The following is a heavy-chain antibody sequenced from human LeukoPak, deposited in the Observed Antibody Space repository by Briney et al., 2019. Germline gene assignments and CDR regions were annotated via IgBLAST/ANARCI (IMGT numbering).Heavy chain of an antibody. J-gene: IGHJ4*02. Sequence: ASVKVSCKASGYTFTGYYMHWVRQAPGQGLEWMGWINPNSGGTNYAQKFQGRVTMTSDTSISTAYMELSRLRSDDTAVYYCARAEEIVVVITPGGYWGQGTLVTVSS. CDR2: INPNSGGT. D-gene: IGHD3-22*01. CDR1: GYTFTGYY. CDR3: ARAEEIVVVITPGGY. V-gene: IGHV1-2*02.